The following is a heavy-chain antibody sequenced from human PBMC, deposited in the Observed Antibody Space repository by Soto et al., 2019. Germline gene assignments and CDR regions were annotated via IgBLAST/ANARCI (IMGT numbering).Heavy chain of an antibody. J-gene: IGHJ5*02. V-gene: IGHV4-4*02. CDR1: GGSVSSTNW. D-gene: IGHD2-2*02. CDR3: ATLPPRIEGTVLPIPT. Sequence: VQLLQSGPGLVKPSGTLSLTCAVSGGSVSSTNWWSWVRQSPGKGLEWIGDIYHIGSTNYNPSLRGRVTISMDKSNHHFSLTLKYVTAADTAVYYCATLPPRIEGTVLPIPTWGQGTLVTVSS. CDR2: IYHIGST.